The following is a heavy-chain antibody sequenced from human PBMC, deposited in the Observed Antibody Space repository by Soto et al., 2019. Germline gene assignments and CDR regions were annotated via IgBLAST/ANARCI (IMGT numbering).Heavy chain of an antibody. V-gene: IGHV3-21*01. CDR1: GFTFSSYS. D-gene: IGHD4-17*01. CDR2: ISSSSSYI. Sequence: PGGSLRLSCAASGFTFSSYSMNWVRQAPGKGLEWVSSISSSSSYIYYADSVKGRFTISRDNAKNSLYLQMNSLRAEDTAVYYCARTRPYGDYPPGYWGQGTLVTVSS. J-gene: IGHJ4*02. CDR3: ARTRPYGDYPPGY.